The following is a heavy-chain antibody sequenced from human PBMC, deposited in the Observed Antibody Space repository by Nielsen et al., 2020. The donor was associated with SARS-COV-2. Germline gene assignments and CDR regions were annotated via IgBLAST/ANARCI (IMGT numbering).Heavy chain of an antibody. CDR3: ARQGRHCGGSSCYPDFFDP. CDR1: GGSISSGGYY. Sequence: SETLSLTCTVSGGSISSGGYYWTWIRQPPGKGLEWIGYIYHSGSTTYNPSLQSRVTMSIDTSQNQFSLKLSSVTAADTAVYYCARQGRHCGGSSCYPDFFDPWGRGSLVTVSS. V-gene: IGHV4-61*08. J-gene: IGHJ5*02. D-gene: IGHD2-2*01. CDR2: IYHSGST.